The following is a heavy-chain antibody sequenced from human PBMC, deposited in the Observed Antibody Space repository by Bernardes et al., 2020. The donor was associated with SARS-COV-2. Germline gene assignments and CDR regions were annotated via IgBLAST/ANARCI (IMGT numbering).Heavy chain of an antibody. CDR2: INSDGSTT. J-gene: IGHJ3*02. CDR1: GFTFSSYW. Sequence: GGSLRLSCGASGFTFSSYWMHWVRQAPGTGLVWVSRINSDGSTTKYAASVKGRFTISRDNAQNTLYLQMNSLRAEDTAVYYCARVGWRVPAATDAFDIWGLGTMVTVSS. V-gene: IGHV3-74*03. CDR3: ARVGWRVPAATDAFDI. D-gene: IGHD2-2*01.